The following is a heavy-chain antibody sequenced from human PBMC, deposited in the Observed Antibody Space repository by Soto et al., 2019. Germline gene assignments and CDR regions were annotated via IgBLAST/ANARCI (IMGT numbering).Heavy chain of an antibody. Sequence: SETLSLTCTGSGGSVSSGDYYWSWIRQPPGKGLEWIGYIYYSGNTNYNPSLKSRVIISVDTSKNLFSLKLTSVTAANTAVYYCARIPVDTSMIYWLDAWGQGTLVTVS. CDR3: ARIPVDTSMIYWLDA. V-gene: IGHV4-61*08. CDR2: IYYSGNT. CDR1: GGSVSSGDYY. J-gene: IGHJ5*02. D-gene: IGHD5-18*01.